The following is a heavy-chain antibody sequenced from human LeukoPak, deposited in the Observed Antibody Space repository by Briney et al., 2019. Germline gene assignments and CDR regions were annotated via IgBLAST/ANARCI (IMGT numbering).Heavy chain of an antibody. V-gene: IGHV3-7*03. CDR1: GFTFSSYW. D-gene: IGHD3-22*01. CDR2: IKQDGSKK. CDR3: ATPLDYYDSSGYHQGGD. Sequence: PGGSLRLSCAASGFTFSSYWMTWVRQAPGKGLEWVANIKQDGSKKNYVDSVKGRFTISRDSAKNSLYLQMNSLRAEDTAVYFCATPLDYYDSSGYHQGGDWGQGTLVTVSS. J-gene: IGHJ4*02.